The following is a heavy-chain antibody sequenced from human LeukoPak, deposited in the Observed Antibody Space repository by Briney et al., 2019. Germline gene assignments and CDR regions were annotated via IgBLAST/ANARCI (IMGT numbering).Heavy chain of an antibody. Sequence: PSETLSLTCTVSVGSISSYYWRWMRQPPGKGRGWIGYIYYSGSTNYNPSLKSRVTISVDTSKNQFSLKLSSVTAADTAVYYCARTKGGSYSIDYWGQGTLVTVSS. CDR1: VGSISSYY. D-gene: IGHD1-26*01. V-gene: IGHV4-59*01. J-gene: IGHJ4*02. CDR3: ARTKGGSYSIDY. CDR2: IYYSGST.